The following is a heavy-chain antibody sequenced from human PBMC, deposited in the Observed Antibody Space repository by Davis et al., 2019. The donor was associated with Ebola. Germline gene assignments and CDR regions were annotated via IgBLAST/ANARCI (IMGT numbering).Heavy chain of an antibody. J-gene: IGHJ4*02. D-gene: IGHD6-19*01. CDR3: AGAGYTSGWNFGY. Sequence: MPSETLSLTCAVHGGSFSGYYWSWIRKPPGKGLAWIGAINHSGSTNYNPSLWGRVTISEDTSKIQFSLKLNSVTAADTAVYYCAGAGYTSGWNFGYWGQGALVVVSS. CDR2: INHSGST. CDR1: GGSFSGYY. V-gene: IGHV4-34*01.